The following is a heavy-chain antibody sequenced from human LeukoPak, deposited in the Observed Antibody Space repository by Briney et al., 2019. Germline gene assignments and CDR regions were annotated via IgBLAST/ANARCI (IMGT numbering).Heavy chain of an antibody. D-gene: IGHD6-13*01. CDR3: ARDAPTQAGIGRSGDY. Sequence: WIRQPPGKGLEWIGSIYYSGSTYYNPSLKSRVTISVDTSKNQFSLKLSSVTAADTAVYYCARDAPTQAGIGRSGDYWGQGTLVTVSS. J-gene: IGHJ4*02. CDR2: IYYSGST. V-gene: IGHV4-39*07.